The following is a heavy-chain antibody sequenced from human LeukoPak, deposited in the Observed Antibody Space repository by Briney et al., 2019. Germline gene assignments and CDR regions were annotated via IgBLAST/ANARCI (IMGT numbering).Heavy chain of an antibody. D-gene: IGHD6-6*01. CDR1: GYTFTIYG. V-gene: IGHV1-18*01. CDR2: ISAYNGNK. CDR3: ARDRWSSSSSEGALDI. Sequence: GASVKVSCKASGYTFTIYGISWVRQAPGQGLDWMGWISAYNGNKVYAQELQGRVTMTTDTSTSTAYMELRSLRSDDTAVYYCARDRWSSSSSEGALDIWGQGTMVTVSS. J-gene: IGHJ3*02.